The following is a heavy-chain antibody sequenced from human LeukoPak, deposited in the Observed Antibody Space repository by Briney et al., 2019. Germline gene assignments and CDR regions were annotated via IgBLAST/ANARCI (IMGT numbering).Heavy chain of an antibody. CDR3: ARGPRNDP. CDR2: VHPNTGNT. V-gene: IGHV1-8*01. Sequence: ASVKVSCKTSGYPFTTYEINWVRQAAGQGLERMGWVHPNTGNTAYAQRFQGRVTMTRDTSISTAYMELSSLTSNDTAVYFCARGPRNDPWGQGTLVTVSS. CDR1: GYPFTTYE. D-gene: IGHD1-14*01. J-gene: IGHJ5*02.